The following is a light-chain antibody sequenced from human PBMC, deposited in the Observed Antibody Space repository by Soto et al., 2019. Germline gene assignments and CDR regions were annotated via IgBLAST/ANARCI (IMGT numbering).Light chain of an antibody. CDR2: DAS. Sequence: EMVLTHSPATLSFSPGERATLSSRASQSVSSYLAWYQQKPGQAPRLLIYDASNRATGIPARFSGSGSGTDFTLTISSLEPEDFAVYYCQQRSNWPTFGQGTRLEI. CDR1: QSVSSY. V-gene: IGKV3-11*01. J-gene: IGKJ5*01. CDR3: QQRSNWPT.